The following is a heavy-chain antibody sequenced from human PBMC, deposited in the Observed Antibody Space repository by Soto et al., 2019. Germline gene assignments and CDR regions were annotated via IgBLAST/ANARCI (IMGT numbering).Heavy chain of an antibody. CDR3: ARERDSFLAGSYYFDK. Sequence: SETLSITCAVYGGSLNGNYWTWLRQTPGKGLEWIGEISPSGSTNYNPSLKSRVGISLDKSKDQFSLKMKSVTAADTAIYYCARERDSFLAGSYYFDKWGQGTVVTVSS. CDR2: ISPSGST. D-gene: IGHD6-19*01. CDR1: GGSLNGNY. V-gene: IGHV4-34*01. J-gene: IGHJ4*01.